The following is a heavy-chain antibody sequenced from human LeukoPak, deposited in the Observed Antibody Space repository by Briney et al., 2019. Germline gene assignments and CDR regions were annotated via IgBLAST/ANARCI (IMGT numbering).Heavy chain of an antibody. D-gene: IGHD3-10*01. CDR2: ISGSGGST. J-gene: IGHJ4*02. Sequence: GGSLRLSCAASGFTFSSYAMSWVRQAPGKGLEWVSAISGSGGSTYYADSVRGRFTISRDNSKNTLYLQMNSLRAEDTAVYYCARDDSSVLLWFGELSKWGQGTLLSVPS. CDR1: GFTFSSYA. CDR3: ARDDSSVLLWFGELSK. V-gene: IGHV3-23*01.